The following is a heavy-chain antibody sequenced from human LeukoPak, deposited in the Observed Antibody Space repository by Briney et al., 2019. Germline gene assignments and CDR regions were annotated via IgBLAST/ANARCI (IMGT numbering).Heavy chain of an antibody. J-gene: IGHJ4*02. Sequence: PGGSLRLSCAASGFTFSNAWMSWVRQAPGKGLEWVSVLYSGGTTYYADSVKGRFTISRDNSKNTLYLQMNSLRAEDTAVYYCAKGGGWLYYFDYWGQGTLVTVSS. CDR2: LYSGGTT. CDR3: AKGGGWLYYFDY. D-gene: IGHD6-19*01. CDR1: GFTFSNAW. V-gene: IGHV3-66*01.